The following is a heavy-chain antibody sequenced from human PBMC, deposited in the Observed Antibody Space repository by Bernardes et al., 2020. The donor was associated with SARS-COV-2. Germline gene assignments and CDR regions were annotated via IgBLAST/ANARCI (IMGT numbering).Heavy chain of an antibody. V-gene: IGHV3-23*01. CDR2: ISGGGGGT. CDR3: AKRAVYSSEDY. Sequence: GGSLRLSCAASGFTFSSYAMSWVRQAPGKGLEWVSAISGGGGGTYYADSVKRRFTISRDNSRTTLYLQMNSLRTEDTAIYFCAKRAVYSSEDYWGQGTLVTVSS. D-gene: IGHD6-25*01. J-gene: IGHJ4*02. CDR1: GFTFSSYA.